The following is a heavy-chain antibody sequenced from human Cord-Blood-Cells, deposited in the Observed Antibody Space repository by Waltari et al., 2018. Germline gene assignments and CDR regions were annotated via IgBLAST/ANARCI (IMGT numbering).Heavy chain of an antibody. J-gene: IGHJ4*02. CDR2: LIPILGIG. V-gene: IGHV1-69*04. D-gene: IGHD6-13*01. CDR3: ARSDGSSWFDY. CDR1: GGTFSSYA. Sequence: QVQLVQSGAEVKKPGSSVKVSCKASGGTFSSYAISWVRQAPGQGLEWMGGLIPILGIGNDGQQFQVRGTITADESTSTAYMELSSLGSEDTAVYYCARSDGSSWFDYWGQGTLVTVSS.